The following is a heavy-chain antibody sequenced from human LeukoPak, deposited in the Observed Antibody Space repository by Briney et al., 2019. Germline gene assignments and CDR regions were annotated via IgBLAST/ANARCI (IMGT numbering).Heavy chain of an antibody. V-gene: IGHV1-69*05. D-gene: IGHD6-13*01. CDR3: ASSIAAAGVIDY. J-gene: IGHJ4*02. CDR2: IIPIFGTA. CDR1: GGTFSSYA. Sequence: GASVTVSCKASGGTFSSYAISWVRQAPGQGLEWMGGIIPIFGTANYAQKFQGRVTITTDESTSTAYMELSSLRSEDTAVYYCASSIAAAGVIDYWGQGTLVTVSS.